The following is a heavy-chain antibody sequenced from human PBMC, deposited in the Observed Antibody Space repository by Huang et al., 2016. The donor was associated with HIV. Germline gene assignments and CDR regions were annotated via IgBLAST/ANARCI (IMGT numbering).Heavy chain of an antibody. Sequence: EVQLVESGGGLVKPGGSLRLSCAASGFTFSNAWMSWVRQASGKGLEWGGRIKSKTDCVTTDYAAHVKGRFTISRDDSKNTLYLQMNSLKTEDTAVYYCTTESESSGWTMDHDAFDIWGQGTMVTVSS. D-gene: IGHD6-19*01. J-gene: IGHJ3*02. V-gene: IGHV3-15*01. CDR3: TTESESSGWTMDHDAFDI. CDR1: GFTFSNAW. CDR2: IKSKTDCVTT.